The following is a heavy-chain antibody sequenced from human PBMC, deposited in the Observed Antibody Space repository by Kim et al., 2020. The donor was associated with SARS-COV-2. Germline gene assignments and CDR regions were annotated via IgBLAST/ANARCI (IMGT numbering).Heavy chain of an antibody. Sequence: GGSLRLSCAASGFTFSSYAMSWVRQAPGKGLEWVSAISGSGGSTYYADSVKGRFTISRDNSKNTLYLQMNSLRAEDTAVYYCAKWYSYGPGAFDIWGQETMVTVSS. V-gene: IGHV3-23*01. CDR1: GFTFSSYA. CDR2: ISGSGGST. J-gene: IGHJ3*02. D-gene: IGHD5-18*01. CDR3: AKWYSYGPGAFDI.